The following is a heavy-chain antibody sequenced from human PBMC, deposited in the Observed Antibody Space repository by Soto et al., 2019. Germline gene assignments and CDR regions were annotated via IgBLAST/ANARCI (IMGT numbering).Heavy chain of an antibody. CDR3: VRDSSYSSSWYYYYGMDV. CDR1: GYTFTSYG. J-gene: IGHJ6*02. Sequence: GASVKVSCKASGYTFTSYGISWVRQAPGQGLEWMGWISAYNGNTNYAQKLQGRVTMTTDTSTSTAYMELRSLRSDDTAVYYCVRDSSYSSSWYYYYGMDVWGQGTTVTVSS. CDR2: ISAYNGNT. V-gene: IGHV1-18*01. D-gene: IGHD6-13*01.